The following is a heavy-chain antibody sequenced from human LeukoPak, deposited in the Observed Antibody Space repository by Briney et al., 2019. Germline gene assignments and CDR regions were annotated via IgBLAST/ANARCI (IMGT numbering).Heavy chain of an antibody. V-gene: IGHV5-51*01. J-gene: IGHJ4*02. CDR1: GYSFTRYW. CDR3: TRRSDSGSYWD. CDR2: IYPGDSET. D-gene: IGHD1-26*01. Sequence: GESLKISCKGSGYSFTRYWIAWVRQMPGKGLVWMAIIYPGDSETRYSPSFQGQVTISVDKSITTAYLQWSSLKASDTAMYYCTRRSDSGSYWDWGQGTLVTVSS.